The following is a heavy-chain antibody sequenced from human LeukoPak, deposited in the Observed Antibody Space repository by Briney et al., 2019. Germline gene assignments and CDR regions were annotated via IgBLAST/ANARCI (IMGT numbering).Heavy chain of an antibody. Sequence: SETLPLTCTVSGGSISRYYWSWVRQPPGKGLEWIGYIYYSGNANYNPSLKSRVTISVDTSKNQFSLKLSSVTAADTAVYYCARDTPNSSGYYFDYWGQGTLVTVSS. CDR1: GGSISRYY. D-gene: IGHD3-22*01. CDR2: IYYSGNA. J-gene: IGHJ4*02. V-gene: IGHV4-59*01. CDR3: ARDTPNSSGYYFDY.